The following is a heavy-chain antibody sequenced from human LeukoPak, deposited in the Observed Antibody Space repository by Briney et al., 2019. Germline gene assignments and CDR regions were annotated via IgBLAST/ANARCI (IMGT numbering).Heavy chain of an antibody. CDR1: GFTFRTYA. V-gene: IGHV3-23*01. CDR3: ARDPLAVAGRPLDY. J-gene: IGHJ4*02. D-gene: IGHD6-19*01. Sequence: GGSLRLSCAASGFTFRTYAMTWVRQAPGKGLEWVSSISVSGAYKYYADSVKGRFTISRDNSKNTLYLQMNSLRSEDTAVCYCARDPLAVAGRPLDYWGQGTLVTVSS. CDR2: ISVSGAYK.